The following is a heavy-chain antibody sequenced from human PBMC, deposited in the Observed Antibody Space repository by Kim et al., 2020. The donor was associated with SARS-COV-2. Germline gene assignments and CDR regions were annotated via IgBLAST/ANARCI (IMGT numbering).Heavy chain of an antibody. D-gene: IGHD1-26*01. J-gene: IGHJ4*02. V-gene: IGHV3-15*01. Sequence: DSAAPVKGRFTISRDDSKNTVYRQMNSLKTDDTAVYYCTTRKWELRFLDYWGQGTLVTVSS. CDR3: TTRKWELRFLDY.